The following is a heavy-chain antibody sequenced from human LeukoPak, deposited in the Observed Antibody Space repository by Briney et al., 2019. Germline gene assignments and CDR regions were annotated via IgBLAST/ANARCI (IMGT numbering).Heavy chain of an antibody. V-gene: IGHV4-61*02. CDR2: IYTSGST. J-gene: IGHJ3*02. CDR1: GGSISSGSYY. Sequence: SETLSLTCTVSGGSISSGSYYWSWIRQPAGKGLEWIGRIYTSGSTNYNPSLKSRVTISVDTSQNQFSLKLSSVTAADTAVYYCARSGVTMIVERPADAFDIWGQGTMVTVSS. CDR3: ARSGVTMIVERPADAFDI. D-gene: IGHD3-22*01.